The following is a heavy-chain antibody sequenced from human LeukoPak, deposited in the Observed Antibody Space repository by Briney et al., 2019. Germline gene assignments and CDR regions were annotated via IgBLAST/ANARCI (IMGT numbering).Heavy chain of an antibody. J-gene: IGHJ4*02. Sequence: KPSETLSLTCTVAGGSISSGSYYWRWIRQPAGKGLEWIGRIYTSGSTNYNPSLKSRVTISVDTSKNQFSLNLSSVTAADTAVYYCARRTRLTMIADSWGQGTLVTVSS. CDR1: GGSISSGSYY. D-gene: IGHD3-22*01. CDR2: IYTSGST. V-gene: IGHV4-61*02. CDR3: ARRTRLTMIADS.